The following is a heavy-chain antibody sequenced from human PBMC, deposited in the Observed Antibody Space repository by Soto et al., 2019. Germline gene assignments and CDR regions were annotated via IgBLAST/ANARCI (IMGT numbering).Heavy chain of an antibody. CDR3: ARLVKYGNYPDYFDY. J-gene: IGHJ4*02. V-gene: IGHV3-66*04. D-gene: IGHD4-17*01. CDR2: LYSDGTT. Sequence: ELQLVESGGGLVQPGGSLRLSCTASGFTVSSSYMSWVRQGPEKGLEWVSILYSDGTTYYADSVKGRFTISRDSSKNTLYVPMNSLRPEDTGVYYCARLVKYGNYPDYFDYWGQGTLVAVSS. CDR1: GFTVSSSY.